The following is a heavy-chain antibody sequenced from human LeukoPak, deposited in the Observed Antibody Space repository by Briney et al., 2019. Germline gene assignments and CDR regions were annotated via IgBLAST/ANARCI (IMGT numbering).Heavy chain of an antibody. J-gene: IGHJ4*02. V-gene: IGHV3-48*03. CDR1: GFTFSSYE. CDR3: ARDGGLYDILTGYLMGYFDY. Sequence: GGSLRLSCAASGFTFSSYEMNWVRQAPGKGLEWISYISSSGSTIYYADSVKGRFTISRDNAKNSLYLQMNSLRAEDTAVYYCARDGGLYDILTGYLMGYFDYWGQGTLVTVSS. D-gene: IGHD3-9*01. CDR2: ISSSGSTI.